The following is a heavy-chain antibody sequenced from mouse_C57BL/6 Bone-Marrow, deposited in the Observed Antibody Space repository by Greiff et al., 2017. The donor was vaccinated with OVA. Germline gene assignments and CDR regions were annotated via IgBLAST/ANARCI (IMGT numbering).Heavy chain of an antibody. Sequence: QVQLQQPGAELVKPGASVKLSCKASGYTFTSYWMHWVKQRPGQGLAWIEMIHPNSGSTNYNEKFKSKATLTVDKSASTAYMQLSSLTSEYSAVYYCARCATTVVYFDYWGQGTTLTVSS. CDR2: IHPNSGST. CDR1: GYTFTSYW. D-gene: IGHD1-1*01. J-gene: IGHJ2*01. CDR3: ARCATTVVYFDY. V-gene: IGHV1-64*01.